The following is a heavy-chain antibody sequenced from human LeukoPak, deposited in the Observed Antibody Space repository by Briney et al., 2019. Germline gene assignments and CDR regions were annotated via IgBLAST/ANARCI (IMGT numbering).Heavy chain of an antibody. D-gene: IGHD5-12*01. CDR2: INPNSGNT. J-gene: IGHJ5*02. Sequence: ASVKVSCKASGYTFTSYAMHWVRQAPGQRLEWMGWINPNSGNTGYAQKFQGRVTMTRNTSINTAYMELSSLRSEDTAVYYCARAAVATRRGSWFDPWGQGTLVTVSS. V-gene: IGHV1-8*02. CDR3: ARAAVATRRGSWFDP. CDR1: GYTFTSYA.